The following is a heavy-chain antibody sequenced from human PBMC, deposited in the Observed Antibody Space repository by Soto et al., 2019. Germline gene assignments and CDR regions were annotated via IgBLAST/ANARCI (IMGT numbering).Heavy chain of an antibody. V-gene: IGHV4-59*01. D-gene: IGHD1-7*01. Sequence: SETLSLTCTVSGGSISSYYWSWVRQPPGKGLEWLGYIYYSGNTNYNPSLKSRVTISVDTSKNQFSLKLSSVTAADTAVYYCGRGEVDRYNWNYGIDYWGQGTLVTVSS. CDR3: GRGEVDRYNWNYGIDY. CDR1: GGSISSYY. J-gene: IGHJ4*02. CDR2: IYYSGNT.